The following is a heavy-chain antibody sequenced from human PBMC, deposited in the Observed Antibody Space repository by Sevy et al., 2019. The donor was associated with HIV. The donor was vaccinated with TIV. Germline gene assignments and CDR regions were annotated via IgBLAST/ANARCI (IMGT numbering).Heavy chain of an antibody. J-gene: IGHJ1*01. CDR2: ISNSGNII. V-gene: IGHV3-48*03. D-gene: IGHD6-13*01. CDR3: AREDGSRQYFQY. CDR1: GFTFSSYE. Sequence: GGSLRLSCVASGFTFSSYEMNWVRQATGKGLEWVSYISNSGNIIYYEDSVKGRFTISRDNAKNSLYLQMNSLRAEDTAVYYCAREDGSRQYFQYWGQGTLVTVSS.